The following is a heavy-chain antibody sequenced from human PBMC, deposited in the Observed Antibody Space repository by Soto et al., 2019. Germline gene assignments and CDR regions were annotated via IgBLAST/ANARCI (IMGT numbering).Heavy chain of an antibody. J-gene: IGHJ4*02. Sequence: QVQLVESGGGVVQPGRSLRLSCAASGFTFSSFGMHWVRQAPGKGLEWVAVISSAGNTKYYADSVKGRLTISRDNSKNTLYLPMNSLRAEDTAVYYCAREISSGFWGQGTLVTVSS. CDR3: AREISSGF. V-gene: IGHV3-30*19. D-gene: IGHD6-25*01. CDR2: ISSAGNTK. CDR1: GFTFSSFG.